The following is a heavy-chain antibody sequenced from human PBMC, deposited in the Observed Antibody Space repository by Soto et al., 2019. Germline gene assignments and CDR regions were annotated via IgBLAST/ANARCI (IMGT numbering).Heavy chain of an antibody. CDR2: IISISSTI. CDR3: ASILIIRGYSYGSFDY. D-gene: IGHD5-18*01. CDR1: GFTSSSYS. V-gene: IGHV3-48*01. J-gene: IGHJ4*02. Sequence: ELQLVESGGGLVQPGGSLRLSCAASGFTSSSYSMNWVRQAPGKGLERVSYIISISSTISYPDSVKGRFTISRAKXKXXLYLQMNSLRAEDTAVYYCASILIIRGYSYGSFDYWGQGTLVTVSS.